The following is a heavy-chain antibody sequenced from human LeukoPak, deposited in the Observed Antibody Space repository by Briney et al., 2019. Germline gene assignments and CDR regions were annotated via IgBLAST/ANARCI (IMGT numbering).Heavy chain of an antibody. CDR3: ARGSDVNYEFWSGYYPFDY. V-gene: IGHV1-69*04. CDR1: GGTFSSYA. Sequence: GASVKVSCKASGGTFSSYAISWVRQAPGQGLEWMGRIIPILGIANYAQKFQGRITITADKSTSTAYMELSSLRSEDTGVYYCARGSDVNYEFWSGYYPFDYWGQGTLVTVSS. J-gene: IGHJ4*02. D-gene: IGHD3-3*01. CDR2: IIPILGIA.